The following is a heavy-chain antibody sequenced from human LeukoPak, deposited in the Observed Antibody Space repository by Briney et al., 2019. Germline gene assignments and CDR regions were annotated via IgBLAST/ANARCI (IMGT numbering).Heavy chain of an antibody. Sequence: KPSETLSLTCAVYGGSFSGYYWSWIRQPPGKGLEWIGEINHSGSTNYNPSLKSRVTISVDTSKNQFSLKLSSVTAADTAVYYCARGRYYDILTGYPPPFDYWGQGTLVTVSP. D-gene: IGHD3-9*01. V-gene: IGHV4-34*01. CDR2: INHSGST. J-gene: IGHJ4*02. CDR3: ARGRYYDILTGYPPPFDY. CDR1: GGSFSGYY.